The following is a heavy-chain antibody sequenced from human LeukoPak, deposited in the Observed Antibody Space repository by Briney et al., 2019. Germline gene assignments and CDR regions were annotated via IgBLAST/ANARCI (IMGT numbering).Heavy chain of an antibody. J-gene: IGHJ6*03. Sequence: GGSLRLSCAASGFTFSRYAMHWVRQAPGKGLEWVAVISFDGINKHSADSVKGRFTISRDNSKNTLFLQMNSLRAEDTAVYYCARGGHYNFWSGYSDYHSMDVWGKGTTVTVYS. CDR1: GFTFSRYA. CDR2: ISFDGINK. CDR3: ARGGHYNFWSGYSDYHSMDV. D-gene: IGHD3-3*01. V-gene: IGHV3-30*01.